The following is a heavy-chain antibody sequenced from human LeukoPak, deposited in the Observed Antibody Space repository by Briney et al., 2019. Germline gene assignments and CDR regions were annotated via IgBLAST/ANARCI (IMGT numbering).Heavy chain of an antibody. CDR1: GFTFSSYE. V-gene: IGHV3-23*01. CDR3: AKDRVGAIPYFDY. D-gene: IGHD1-26*01. Sequence: GGSLRLSCAASGFTFSSYEMNWVRQAPGKGLEWVSAITGSGGTTYYADSMKGRFTISRDNSKNTLYLQMNSLRAEDTAVYYCAKDRVGAIPYFDYWGQGTLVTVSS. J-gene: IGHJ4*02. CDR2: ITGSGGTT.